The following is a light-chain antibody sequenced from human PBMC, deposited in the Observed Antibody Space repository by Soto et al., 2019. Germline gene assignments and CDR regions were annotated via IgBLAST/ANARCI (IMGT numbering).Light chain of an antibody. CDR3: GAFSGSSTPRL. CDR2: EVR. CDR1: SDDIGGYNF. J-gene: IGLJ1*01. Sequence: SALTQPASVSGSPGQSITISCSGTSDDIGGYNFVSWYQQHPGKVPKLITYEVRNRPSGISHRFSGSKSCNTAYLTISGLQAEDEADYYCGAFSGSSTPRLFGNVTKVTV. V-gene: IGLV2-14*01.